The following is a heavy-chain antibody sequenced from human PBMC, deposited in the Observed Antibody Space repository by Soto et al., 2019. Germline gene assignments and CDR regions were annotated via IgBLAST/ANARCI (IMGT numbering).Heavy chain of an antibody. J-gene: IGHJ6*02. Sequence: GGSLRLSCAASGFTFSSYAMSWVRQAPGKGLEWVSGISGSGGSTYYADSVKGRFTISRDNSKNTLYLQMNSLRAEDTAVYYYASAARVYYYYGMDVWGQGTTVTVSS. CDR2: ISGSGGST. CDR3: ASAARVYYYYGMDV. D-gene: IGHD6-13*01. V-gene: IGHV3-23*01. CDR1: GFTFSSYA.